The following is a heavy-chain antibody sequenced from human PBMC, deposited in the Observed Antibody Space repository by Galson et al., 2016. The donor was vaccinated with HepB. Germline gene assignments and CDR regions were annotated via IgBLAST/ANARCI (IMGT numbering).Heavy chain of an antibody. J-gene: IGHJ4*02. V-gene: IGHV1-18*01. D-gene: IGHD3-22*01. CDR2: ISGYNGNT. CDR3: ARVPLPYYYDSSGPIDY. Sequence: SCKASAYTFTNYGITWLRQAPGQGLEWMGWISGYNGNTMYALKLQGRVTMTTDTSTSTAYMELRSLRSDDTAVYYCARVPLPYYYDSSGPIDYWGQGALVTVSS. CDR1: AYTFTNYG.